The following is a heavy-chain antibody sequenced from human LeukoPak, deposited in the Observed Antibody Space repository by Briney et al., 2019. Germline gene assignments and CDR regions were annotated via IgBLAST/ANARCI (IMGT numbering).Heavy chain of an antibody. CDR1: GFSFSNYG. Sequence: PGRSLRLSCAASGFSFSNYGMHWVRQAPGKGLEWVAIISYDGISKYYGDSVKGRFTISRDNSKNTLYLHMNSLRDKDTAVYYCARDRGYTYGHPLDYWGQGTLVTVSS. CDR3: ARDRGYTYGHPLDY. J-gene: IGHJ4*02. V-gene: IGHV3-30*03. D-gene: IGHD5-18*01. CDR2: ISYDGISK.